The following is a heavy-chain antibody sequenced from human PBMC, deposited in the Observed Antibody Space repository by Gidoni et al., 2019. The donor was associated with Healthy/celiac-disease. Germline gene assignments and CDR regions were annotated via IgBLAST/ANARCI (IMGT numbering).Heavy chain of an antibody. CDR3: AKERNYGDRAFDY. CDR2: ISYDGSNK. J-gene: IGHJ4*02. D-gene: IGHD4-17*01. CDR1: GFTFSSYG. V-gene: IGHV3-30*18. Sequence: QVQLVESGGGVVQPGRSLRLSCAASGFTFSSYGMHWVRQAPGKGLEWVAVISYDGSNKYYADSVKGRFTISRDNSKNTLYLQMNSLRAEDTAVYYCAKERNYGDRAFDYWGQGTLVTVSS.